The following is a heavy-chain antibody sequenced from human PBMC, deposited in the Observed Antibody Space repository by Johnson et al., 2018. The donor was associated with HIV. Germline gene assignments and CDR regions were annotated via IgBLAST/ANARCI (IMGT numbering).Heavy chain of an antibody. CDR3: ARDRPIAPVDI. V-gene: IGHV3-30-3*01. Sequence: QVQLVESGGGVVQPGRSLRLSCAASGFTFSSYAMHWVRQALGKGLEWVAVISYDGSNKYYADSVKGRFTISRDNSKNTLYLQMNSLRAEDTAVYYCARDRPIAPVDIWGQGTMVTVAS. D-gene: IGHD2-15*01. CDR1: GFTFSSYA. J-gene: IGHJ3*02. CDR2: ISYDGSNK.